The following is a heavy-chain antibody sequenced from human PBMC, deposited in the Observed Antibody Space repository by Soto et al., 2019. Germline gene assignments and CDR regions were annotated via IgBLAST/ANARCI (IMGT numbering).Heavy chain of an antibody. CDR3: AKGRGGGYSSLGY. J-gene: IGHJ4*02. D-gene: IGHD6-13*01. Sequence: GGSLRLSCAASGFTFSSYAMNWVRQAPGKGLEWVSLISGSAGSAYYADSVKGRFTISRDNSKDTLYLQMNSLRVEDTAVYYCAKGRGGGYSSLGYWGQGTLVTVSS. V-gene: IGHV3-23*01. CDR1: GFTFSSYA. CDR2: ISGSAGSA.